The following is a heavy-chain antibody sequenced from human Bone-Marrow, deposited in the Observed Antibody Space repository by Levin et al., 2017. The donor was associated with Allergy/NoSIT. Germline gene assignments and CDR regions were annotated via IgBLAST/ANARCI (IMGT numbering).Heavy chain of an antibody. CDR3: ARDGPYMIRGVDPYYFDY. CDR1: GFTFSGFA. Sequence: GESLKISCAASGFTFSGFALHWVRQAPGKGLEWVAVTSYDGLNKHYADSVQGRFAISRDNSKNTLYLQMNSLRAEDTAVYYCARDGPYMIRGVDPYYFDYWGQGTLVTVSS. D-gene: IGHD3-10*01. CDR2: TSYDGLNK. J-gene: IGHJ4*02. V-gene: IGHV3-30*09.